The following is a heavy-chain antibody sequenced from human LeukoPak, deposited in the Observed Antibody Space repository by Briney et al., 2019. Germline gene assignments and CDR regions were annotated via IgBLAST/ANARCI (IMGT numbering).Heavy chain of an antibody. Sequence: GGSLRLSCAASGFTFSNAWMSWVRQAPGKGLEWVGRIKSKTDGGTTDYAAPVKGRFTISRDDSKNTLYLQMNGLKTEDTAVYYCTTGLGYCSSTSCYLFDYWGQGTLVTVSS. J-gene: IGHJ4*02. CDR2: IKSKTDGGTT. CDR3: TTGLGYCSSTSCYLFDY. D-gene: IGHD2-2*01. CDR1: GFTFSNAW. V-gene: IGHV3-15*01.